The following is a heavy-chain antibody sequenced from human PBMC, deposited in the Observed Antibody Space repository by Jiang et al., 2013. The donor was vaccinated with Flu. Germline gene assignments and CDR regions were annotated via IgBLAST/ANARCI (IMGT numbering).Heavy chain of an antibody. J-gene: IGHJ5*02. Sequence: SLTCTVSGGSISSYYWSWIRQPPGKGLEWIGYIYYGGSTNYNPSLKSRVTISIDTSKNQFSLKLSSVTAADTAVYYCARVDISYGYSWFDPWGQGTLVTVSS. V-gene: IGHV4-59*01. CDR1: GGSISSYY. D-gene: IGHD5-18*01. CDR3: ARVDISYGYSWFDP. CDR2: IYYGGST.